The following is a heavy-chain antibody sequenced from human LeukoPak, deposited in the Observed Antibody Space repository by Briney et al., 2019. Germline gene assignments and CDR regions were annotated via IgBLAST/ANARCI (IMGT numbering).Heavy chain of an antibody. D-gene: IGHD1-26*01. V-gene: IGHV1-24*01. CDR1: GYTFTGYY. CDR2: FDPEDGET. Sequence: ASVKVSCKASGYTFTGYYMHWVRQAPGKGLEWMGGFDPEDGETIYAQKFQGRVTMTEDTSTDTAYMELSSLRSEDTAVYYCARHGWGKGSGNWFDPWGQGTLVTVSS. J-gene: IGHJ5*02. CDR3: ARHGWGKGSGNWFDP.